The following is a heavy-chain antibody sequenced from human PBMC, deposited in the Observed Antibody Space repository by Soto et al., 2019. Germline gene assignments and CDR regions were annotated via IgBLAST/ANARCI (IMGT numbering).Heavy chain of an antibody. CDR3: ARGGWRQIDY. V-gene: IGHV4-59*08. Sequence: QVQLQESGPGLVKPSEALSLTCTVSGGSISVYYWSWIRQPPGKGLEWIGYIYYSGSTNYNPSLXRXAXLXXDTSKNQFSLKLSSVTAADTAVYFCARGGWRQIDYWGQGTLVTVSS. CDR2: IYYSGST. J-gene: IGHJ4*02. D-gene: IGHD3-3*01. CDR1: GGSISVYY.